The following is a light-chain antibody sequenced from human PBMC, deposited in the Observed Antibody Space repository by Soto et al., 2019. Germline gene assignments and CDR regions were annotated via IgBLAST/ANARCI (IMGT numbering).Light chain of an antibody. CDR2: AAS. V-gene: IGKV3-15*01. Sequence: EILMTQSAATLSVSPGERVTLAGRASQSVSSNLAWYQQKPGQAPRLLIYAASIRATGIPGRFSASGSGTEFSLAISNLQSEDFAVYYCQQYVNWPPTFTYGQGTKLEIK. CDR1: QSVSSN. J-gene: IGKJ2*01. CDR3: QQYVNWPPTFT.